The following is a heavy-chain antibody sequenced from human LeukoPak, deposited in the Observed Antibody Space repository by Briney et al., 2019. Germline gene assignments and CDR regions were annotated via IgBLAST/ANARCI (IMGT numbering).Heavy chain of an antibody. CDR3: AKGGWTMGY. CDR2: IKQDGSEE. J-gene: IGHJ4*02. Sequence: GSLRLSCAASGFTFSSSWLSWVRQAPGKGLEWVANIKQDGSEEYYVDSVKGRFTISRDNAQNSLYLQMNSLRAEDTAVYYCAKGGWTMGYWGQGTLVTVSS. V-gene: IGHV3-7*03. CDR1: GFTFSSSW. D-gene: IGHD1-26*01.